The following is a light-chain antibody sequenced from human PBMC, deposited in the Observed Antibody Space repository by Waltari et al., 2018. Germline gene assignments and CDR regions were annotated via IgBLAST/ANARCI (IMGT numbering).Light chain of an antibody. CDR3: AAWDDSLKGVV. V-gene: IGLV1-36*01. Sequence: QSVLTQPPSVSEAPRQRVAISCSGSTSTIGSNAVNWYQQLPGKAPKLLIYFDDLLSSGVSDRFSGSKSGTSASLAISGLQSEDEADYYCAAWDDSLKGVVFGGGTKLTVL. J-gene: IGLJ2*01. CDR2: FDD. CDR1: TSTIGSNA.